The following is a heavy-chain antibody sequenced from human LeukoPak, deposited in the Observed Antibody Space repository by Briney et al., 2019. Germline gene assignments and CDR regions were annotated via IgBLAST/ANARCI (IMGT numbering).Heavy chain of an antibody. J-gene: IGHJ1*01. Sequence: GGSLRLSCAASGFTFSNAWMSWVRQAPGKGLEWVGRIKTKTDGGTTDYAPPVKGRFTIERTDAKNTLYLQMNSLKTEDTGVYYCTTERYGGEFFHHWGQGTLVTVSS. CDR1: GFTFSNAW. CDR3: TTERYGGEFFHH. D-gene: IGHD4-23*01. CDR2: IKTKTDGGTT. V-gene: IGHV3-15*01.